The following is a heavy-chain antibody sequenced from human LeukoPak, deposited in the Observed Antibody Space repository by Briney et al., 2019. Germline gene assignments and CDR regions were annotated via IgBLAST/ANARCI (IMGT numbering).Heavy chain of an antibody. J-gene: IGHJ4*02. D-gene: IGHD2-2*01. CDR2: IYHSGST. V-gene: IGHV4-38-2*01. Sequence: PSETLSLTCAVSGYSISSGYYWGWIRQPPGKGLEWIGSIYHSGSTYYNPSLKSRVTISVDTSKNQFSLKLSFVTAADTAVYYCARQSSTGLSATDYWGQGTLVTVSS. CDR3: ARQSSTGLSATDY. CDR1: GYSISSGYY.